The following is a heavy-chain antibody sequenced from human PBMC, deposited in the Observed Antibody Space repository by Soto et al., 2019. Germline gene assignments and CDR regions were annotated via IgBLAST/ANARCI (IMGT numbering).Heavy chain of an antibody. CDR2: IGIAGET. J-gene: IGHJ6*02. CDR1: GFTFSIYD. D-gene: IGHD5-18*01. CDR3: VREWVDTYGRHAPLGLDG. Sequence: EVQLVESGGGLVQPGGSLRLSCVASGFTFSIYDMHWVRQAPGKGLEWVSAIGIAGETYYSGSVKGRFTISRENAKNSLYLQMNSLRAEDTAIYYCVREWVDTYGRHAPLGLDGWGQGTTVTVSS. V-gene: IGHV3-13*01.